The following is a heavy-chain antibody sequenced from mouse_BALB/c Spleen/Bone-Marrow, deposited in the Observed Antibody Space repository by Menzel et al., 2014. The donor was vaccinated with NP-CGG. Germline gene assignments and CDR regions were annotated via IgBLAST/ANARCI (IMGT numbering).Heavy chain of an antibody. D-gene: IGHD2-4*01. CDR2: INPSTGYT. CDR1: GYTFTSYW. Sequence: QVQLQQSGAELAKPGASVKMSCKASGYTFTSYWMHWVKQRPGQGLEWIGYINPSTGYTEYNQKFKDKATLTADKSSSTAYMQLSSLTSEDSAVYYCARYPYYDYDGFAYWGQGTLVTVPA. J-gene: IGHJ3*01. CDR3: ARYPYYDYDGFAY. V-gene: IGHV1-7*01.